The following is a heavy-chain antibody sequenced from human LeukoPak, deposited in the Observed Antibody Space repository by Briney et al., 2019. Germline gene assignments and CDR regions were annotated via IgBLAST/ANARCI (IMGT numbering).Heavy chain of an antibody. CDR3: ARVTYGSGTYGAFDY. V-gene: IGHV3-23*01. CDR1: GFTFRTYG. CDR2: ISGSGST. J-gene: IGHJ4*02. Sequence: PGGSLRLSCAASGFTFRTYGMNWVRQAPGKGLEWVSVISGSGSTYYADSVKGRFTISRDNSKNTLYLQMNSLRAEDTAVYYCARVTYGSGTYGAFDYWGQGTLVTVSS. D-gene: IGHD3-10*01.